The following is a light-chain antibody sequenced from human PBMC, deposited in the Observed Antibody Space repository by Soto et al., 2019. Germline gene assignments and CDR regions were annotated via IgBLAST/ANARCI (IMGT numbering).Light chain of an antibody. CDR1: QSVTSW. CDR2: KAS. V-gene: IGKV1-5*03. J-gene: IGKJ1*01. CDR3: QQYRGYSWT. Sequence: DIQMTQSPSTLSASVGDRVTITCRASQSVTSWLAWYQHKPGKAPNLLIYKASNLEYGVSSRFSGSGYGTEFTLTISSLQPDDFATYYCQQYRGYSWTFGQGTKVEIK.